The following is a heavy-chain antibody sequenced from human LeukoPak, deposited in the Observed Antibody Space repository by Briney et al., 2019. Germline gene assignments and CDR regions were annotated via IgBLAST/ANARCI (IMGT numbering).Heavy chain of an antibody. CDR1: GGSMNSYY. CDR3: ARGARAGYNLEPSDY. V-gene: IGHV4-59*08. Sequence: PSETLSLTCTVSGGSMNSYYWSWIRQPPGKGLEWIGYIYYSGSTEYNPSLKSRVTISVDTSKNQFSLKLSSVTAADTAVYYCARGARAGYNLEPSDYWGQGTLVTVSS. J-gene: IGHJ4*02. D-gene: IGHD5-24*01. CDR2: IYYSGST.